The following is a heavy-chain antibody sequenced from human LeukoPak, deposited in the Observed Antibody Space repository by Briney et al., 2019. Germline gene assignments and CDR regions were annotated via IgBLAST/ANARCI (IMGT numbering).Heavy chain of an antibody. CDR3: ASSGVVPAVIDY. V-gene: IGHV3-11*01. Sequence: GSLRLSCAASGFTFSDYYMSWIRQAPGKGLEWVSYISSSGSTIYYADSVKGRFTISRGNAKNSLYLQMNSLRAEDTAVYYCASSGVVPAVIDYWGQGTLVTVSS. CDR2: ISSSGSTI. CDR1: GFTFSDYY. D-gene: IGHD2-2*01. J-gene: IGHJ4*02.